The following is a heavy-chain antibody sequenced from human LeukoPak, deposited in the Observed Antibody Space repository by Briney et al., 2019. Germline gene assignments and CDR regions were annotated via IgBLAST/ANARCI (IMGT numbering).Heavy chain of an antibody. Sequence: SETLSLTCTVSGASIDSDYWGWVRQSPVKTLEWIGFVYHSGTTDYNPSLKSRVTISVDTSKNQFSLKLNSVTAADTALYYCASQKDYYDSSGPRGWFDSWGQGILVTVSS. CDR2: VYHSGTT. D-gene: IGHD3-22*01. V-gene: IGHV4-59*01. J-gene: IGHJ5*01. CDR3: ASQKDYYDSSGPRGWFDS. CDR1: GASIDSDY.